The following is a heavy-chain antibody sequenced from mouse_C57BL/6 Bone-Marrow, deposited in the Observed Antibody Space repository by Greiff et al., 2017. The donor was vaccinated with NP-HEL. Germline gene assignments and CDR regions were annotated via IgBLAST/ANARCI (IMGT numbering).Heavy chain of an antibody. CDR1: GFTFSSYG. V-gene: IGHV5-6*01. CDR2: ISSGGSYT. CDR3: ARLVPPY. Sequence: VQLKESGGDLVKPGGSLKLSCAASGFTFSSYGMSWVRQTPDKRLEWVATISSGGSYTYYPDSVKGRFTISRDNAKNTLYLQMSSLKSEDTAMYYCARLVPPYWGQGTTLTVSS. J-gene: IGHJ2*01.